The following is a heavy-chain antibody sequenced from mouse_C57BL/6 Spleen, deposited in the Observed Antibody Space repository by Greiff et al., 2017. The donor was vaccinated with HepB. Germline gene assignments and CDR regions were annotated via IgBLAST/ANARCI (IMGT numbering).Heavy chain of an antibody. J-gene: IGHJ4*01. Sequence: EVKVVESGGGLVKPGGSLKLSCAASGFTFSDYGMHWVRQAPEKGLEWVAYISSGSSTIYYADTVKGRFTISRDNAKNTLFLQMTSLRSEDTAMYYCARRDYYGSSYAMDYWGQGTSVTVSS. CDR2: ISSGSSTI. D-gene: IGHD1-1*01. CDR1: GFTFSDYG. V-gene: IGHV5-17*01. CDR3: ARRDYYGSSYAMDY.